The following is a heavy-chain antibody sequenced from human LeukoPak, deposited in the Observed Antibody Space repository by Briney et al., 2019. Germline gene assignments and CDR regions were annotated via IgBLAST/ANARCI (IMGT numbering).Heavy chain of an antibody. J-gene: IGHJ6*02. CDR1: GFTFSSYG. D-gene: IGHD4-17*01. CDR2: IWYDGSNK. V-gene: IGHV3-33*01. Sequence: GRSLRLSCAASGFTFSSYGMHWVRQAPGKGLEWVAVIWYDGSNKYYADSVKGRFTISRDNSKNTLYLQMNSLRAEDTAVYYCARDLHGEKYYYYYGMDVWGQGTTVTVSS. CDR3: ARDLHGEKYYYYYGMDV.